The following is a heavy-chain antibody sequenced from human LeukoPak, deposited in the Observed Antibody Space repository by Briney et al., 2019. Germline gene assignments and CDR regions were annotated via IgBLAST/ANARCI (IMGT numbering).Heavy chain of an antibody. V-gene: IGHV3-30-3*01. CDR3: ARDGGSFGGGSWVANWFDP. CDR1: GFTFSSYA. D-gene: IGHD2-15*01. CDR2: ISYDGSNK. Sequence: GRSLRLSCAASGFTFSSYAMHWVRQAPGKGLEWVAVISYDGSNKYYADSVEGRFTSSRDSSKNTMYLQMNSLRAEDTAVYYCARDGGSFGGGSWVANWFDPWGQGTLVTVSS. J-gene: IGHJ5*02.